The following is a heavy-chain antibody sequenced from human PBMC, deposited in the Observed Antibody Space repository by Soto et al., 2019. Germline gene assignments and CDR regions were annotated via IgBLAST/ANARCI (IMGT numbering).Heavy chain of an antibody. CDR1: GDTFTNFG. Sequence: QVQLGQSGAEVKKPGASVKVPCKASGDTFTNFGITWVRQAPGQGLEWLGWIIANNGKTNYAQKPQDRVTMTTDTSTSTDYMERRRARSDASPVFYCARGRTFMVTTFRRGEDRFDTWGQGTLVTVSS. V-gene: IGHV1-18*01. D-gene: IGHD3-16*01. CDR3: ARGRTFMVTTFRRGEDRFDT. CDR2: IIANNGKT. J-gene: IGHJ5*02.